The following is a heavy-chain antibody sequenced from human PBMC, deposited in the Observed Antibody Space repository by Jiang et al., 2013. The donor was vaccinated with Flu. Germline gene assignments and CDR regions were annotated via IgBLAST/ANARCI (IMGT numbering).Heavy chain of an antibody. CDR1: GFSLSTSGVG. V-gene: IGHV2-5*02. D-gene: IGHD3-10*01. CDR3: ALTYYYGSGSENWFDP. CDR2: IYWDDDK. J-gene: IGHJ5*02. Sequence: FSGFSLSTSGVGVGWIRQPPGKALEWLALIYWDDDKRYSPSLKSRLTITKDTSKNQVVLTMTNMDPVDTATYYCALTYYYGSGSENWFDPWGQGTLVTVSS.